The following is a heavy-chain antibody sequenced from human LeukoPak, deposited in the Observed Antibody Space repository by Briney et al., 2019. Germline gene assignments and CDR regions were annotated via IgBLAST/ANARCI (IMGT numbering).Heavy chain of an antibody. D-gene: IGHD2-21*02. J-gene: IGHJ4*02. CDR2: IIPIFGTA. Sequence: SVKVSCKASGGTFSSYAISWVRQAPGQGLEWMGGIIPIFGTANYAQKFQGRVTITTDDSTCTASRELSSLRSEATAVYYCALAYCGGDCYAAFDYWGQGTLVTVSS. CDR3: ALAYCGGDCYAAFDY. CDR1: GGTFSSYA. V-gene: IGHV1-69*05.